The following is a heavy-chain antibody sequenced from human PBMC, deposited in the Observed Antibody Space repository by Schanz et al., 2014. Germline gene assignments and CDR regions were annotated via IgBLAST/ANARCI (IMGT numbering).Heavy chain of an antibody. CDR1: VSPFLDYS. Sequence: QVRLVQSGAEVKKPWASFPFSFPSSVSPFLDYSLNWVRQAPGQGLEWLGRITPKTGVTNYAQKFNDRVTMTREASTNAVDRELSRLTADDMAGYYWAREDVVVVGVDFSYYYGMDVWGQGTTVVVSS. CDR2: ITPKTGVT. J-gene: IGHJ6*02. D-gene: IGHD2-21*01. V-gene: IGHV1-2*06. CDR3: AREDVVVVGVDFSYYYGMDV.